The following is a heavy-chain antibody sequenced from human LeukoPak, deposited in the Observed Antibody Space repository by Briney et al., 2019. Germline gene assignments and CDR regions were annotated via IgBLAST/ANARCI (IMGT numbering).Heavy chain of an antibody. D-gene: IGHD3-3*01. CDR3: ARVNYDFWSGYYFDY. CDR2: IIPIFGTA. CDR1: GGTFSSYA. Sequence: ASVKVSCKASGGTFSSYAISWVRQAPGQGLEWMGGIIPIFGTANYAQKFQGRVTITADESTSTAYMELSSLRSEDTAVYYCARVNYDFWSGYYFDYWGQGTLVTVSS. J-gene: IGHJ4*02. V-gene: IGHV1-69*01.